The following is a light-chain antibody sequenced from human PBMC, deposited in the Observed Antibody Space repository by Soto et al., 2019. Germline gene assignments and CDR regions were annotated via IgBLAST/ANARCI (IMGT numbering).Light chain of an antibody. J-gene: IGLJ2*01. CDR1: SSDVGGYNY. Sequence: QSVLTQPASVSGSPGQSITISCTGTSSDVGGYNYVSWYQQHPGKAPRLMIYEVSNRPSGVSNRFFGSKSGNTASLTISGLQAEDEADYYCSSYTSGTTPVVFGGGTKLTV. CDR3: SSYTSGTTPVV. CDR2: EVS. V-gene: IGLV2-14*01.